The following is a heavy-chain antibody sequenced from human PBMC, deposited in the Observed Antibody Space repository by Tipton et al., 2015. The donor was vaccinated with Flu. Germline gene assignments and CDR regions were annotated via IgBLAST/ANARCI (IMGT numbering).Heavy chain of an antibody. V-gene: IGHV4-38-2*02. J-gene: IGHJ5*02. D-gene: IGHD4-11*01. CDR2: ISRGGAT. Sequence: TLSLTCIVSGDSIRSDYFWGWIRQPPGKGLEWIGQISRGGATYYNSSLQSRAAFSVDSSRNRFSLKVRSVTAADTATYYCARRDYSNYVSEPKNWFDPWGQGTLVIVS. CDR1: GDSIRSDYF. CDR3: ARRDYSNYVSEPKNWFDP.